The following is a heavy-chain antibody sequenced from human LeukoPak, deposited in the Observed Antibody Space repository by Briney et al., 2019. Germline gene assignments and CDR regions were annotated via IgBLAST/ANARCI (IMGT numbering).Heavy chain of an antibody. CDR1: GFTFSSYG. D-gene: IGHD5-18*01. CDR2: ISHDGSKK. J-gene: IGHJ4*02. Sequence: GGSLRLSCAASGFTFSSYGLHWVRQAPGKGLEWVAVISHDGSKKYYADSVRGQFTISRDNSKNTLYLQMNSLRAEDTAVYYCAKKERLAARPLGYSSGDWGQGTLVTVSS. CDR3: AKKERLAARPLGYSSGD. V-gene: IGHV3-30*18.